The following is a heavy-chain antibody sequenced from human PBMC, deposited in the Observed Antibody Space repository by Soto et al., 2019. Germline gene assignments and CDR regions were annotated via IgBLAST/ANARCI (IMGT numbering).Heavy chain of an antibody. CDR1: GFTFSSYA. Sequence: QVQLVESGGGVVQPGRSLRLSCAASGFTFSSYAMHWVRQAPGKGLEWVAVISYDGSNKYYADSVKGRFTISRDNSKNTRYLQINSLRSEDTDVYYCARARLDTPALDYWGQGTLVTVSS. CDR3: ARARLDTPALDY. V-gene: IGHV3-30-3*01. D-gene: IGHD2-2*01. CDR2: ISYDGSNK. J-gene: IGHJ4*02.